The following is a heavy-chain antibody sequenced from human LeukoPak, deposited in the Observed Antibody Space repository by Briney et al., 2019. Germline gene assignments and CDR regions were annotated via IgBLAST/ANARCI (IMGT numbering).Heavy chain of an antibody. Sequence: SETLSLTCTVSGGSITSSSYYWGWIRQPPGKGLEWIGSIYYSGNTYYNPSLKSRVTISVDTSKNQFSLKLTSVTAADTAVYYCAAMYTSSHSWGQGTLVAVS. CDR3: AAMYTSSHS. CDR2: IYYSGNT. J-gene: IGHJ4*02. CDR1: GGSITSSSYY. V-gene: IGHV4-39*07. D-gene: IGHD2-8*01.